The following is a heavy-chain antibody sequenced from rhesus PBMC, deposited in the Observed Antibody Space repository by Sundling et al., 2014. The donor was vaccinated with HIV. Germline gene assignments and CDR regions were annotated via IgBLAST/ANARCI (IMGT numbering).Heavy chain of an antibody. J-gene: IGHJ6*01. CDR3: ASGEGSGISIWYGLAS. Sequence: QVQLQESGPGLVKPSEILSLTCAVSDGSISGDYAWGRIRQPPGKGLEWIGNIYSNSGNTYYNPSLKSRVTISKDTSKNHVSLKLNSLTAADTAVYYCASGEGSGISIWYGLASWGQGVVVAVSA. V-gene: IGHV4-143*01. CDR1: DGSISGDYA. D-gene: IGHD6-25*01. CDR2: IYSNSGNT.